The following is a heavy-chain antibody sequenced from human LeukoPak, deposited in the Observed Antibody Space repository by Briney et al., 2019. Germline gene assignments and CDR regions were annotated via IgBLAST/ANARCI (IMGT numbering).Heavy chain of an antibody. V-gene: IGHV4-61*02. CDR3: ARWYYDFWSGLTYFDY. D-gene: IGHD3-3*01. J-gene: IGHJ4*02. CDR1: GGSISSGSYY. CDR2: IYTSGST. Sequence: PSQTLSLTCTVSGGSISSGSYYWSWIRQPAGKGLEWIGRIYTSGSTNYNPSLKSRVTISVDTSKNQFSLKLSSVTAADTAVYYCARWYYDFWSGLTYFDYWGQGTLVTVSS.